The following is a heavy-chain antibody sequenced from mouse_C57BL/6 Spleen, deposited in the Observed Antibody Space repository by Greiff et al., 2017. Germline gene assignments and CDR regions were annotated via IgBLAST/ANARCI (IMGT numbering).Heavy chain of an antibody. CDR3: AKGGYFDV. J-gene: IGHJ1*03. CDR1: GFSLTSYG. V-gene: IGHV2-3*01. CDR2: ICGDGST. Sequence: QVQLKESGPGLVAPSQSLSITCTVSGFSLTSYGVSWVRQPPGKGLEWLGVICGDGSTNYYSAHITILCISKDNSTSQVFLKLTSLQTDDTATYYCAKGGYFDVWGTGTTVTVSS.